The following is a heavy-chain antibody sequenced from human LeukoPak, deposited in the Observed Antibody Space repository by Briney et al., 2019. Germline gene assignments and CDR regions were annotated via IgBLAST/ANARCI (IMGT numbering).Heavy chain of an antibody. D-gene: IGHD3-22*01. Sequence: SETLSLTCTVSGGSISSGGYYWSWIRQPPGKGLEWIGHIYHSGSTYYNPSLKSRVTISVDRSKNQFSLKLSSVTAADTAVYYCARVHYYDSSEHFDYWGQGTLVTVSS. CDR2: IYHSGST. CDR3: ARVHYYDSSEHFDY. J-gene: IGHJ4*02. V-gene: IGHV4-30-2*01. CDR1: GGSISSGGYY.